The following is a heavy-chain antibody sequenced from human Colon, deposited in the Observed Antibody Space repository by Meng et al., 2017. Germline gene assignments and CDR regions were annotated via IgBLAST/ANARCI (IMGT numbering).Heavy chain of an antibody. CDR1: GFTFSTYA. CDR2: ISHDGRET. Sequence: GGSLRLSCATSGFTFSTYAMQWVRQAPGKGLEWVAVISHDGRETYAGSVKGRFTISKDNFTNMLYMQMNSLGVEDTAVYYCVRVLQNNGWHNFGYWGQGTLVTVSS. J-gene: IGHJ4*02. V-gene: IGHV3-30*01. CDR3: VRVLQNNGWHNFGY. D-gene: IGHD6-19*01.